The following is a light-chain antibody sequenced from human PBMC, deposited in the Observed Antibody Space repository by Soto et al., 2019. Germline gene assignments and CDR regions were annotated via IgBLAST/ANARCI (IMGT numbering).Light chain of an antibody. CDR2: GAS. J-gene: IGKJ1*01. V-gene: IGKV3-20*01. Sequence: DIVLTQSPGTLSLSPGERATLSCRASQSVSSSYLAWYQQKPGQAPRLLIYGASSRATGIPDRFSGSGSATDFTLTISRLEPEDFSVYYCQQYGVSPWTFGQGTKVEIK. CDR3: QQYGVSPWT. CDR1: QSVSSSY.